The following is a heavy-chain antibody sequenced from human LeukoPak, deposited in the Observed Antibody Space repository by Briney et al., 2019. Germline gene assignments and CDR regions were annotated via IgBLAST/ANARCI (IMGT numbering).Heavy chain of an antibody. D-gene: IGHD6-19*01. J-gene: IGHJ3*02. CDR2: IRPSGST. CDR1: GYTFTSYY. CDR3: ANGPSSYAEGAFDI. V-gene: IGHV1-46*01. Sequence: APVKVSCKASGYTFTSYYIHWVRQAPGQGLEYMGIIRPSGSTAYAQKFQGRVTMTRDTSTSAVYMELSSLRSEDTAVYYCANGPSSYAEGAFDIWGQGTMVTVSS.